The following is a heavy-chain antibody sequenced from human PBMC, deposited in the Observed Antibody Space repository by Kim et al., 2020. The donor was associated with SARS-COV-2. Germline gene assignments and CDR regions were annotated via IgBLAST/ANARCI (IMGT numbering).Heavy chain of an antibody. CDR3: AKDDDYDSDAYYSPFDY. CDR2: INTNSGNP. CDR1: GYTFTDYA. J-gene: IGHJ4*02. D-gene: IGHD3-22*01. V-gene: IGHV7-4-1*02. Sequence: ASVKVSCKTSGYTFTDYAINWVRQAPGQGLEWMGWINTNSGNPTYAQGFTGRFVFSLDTSISTAFLQISSLKADDTAVYYCAKDDDYDSDAYYSPFDYRGQGTLVTVSS.